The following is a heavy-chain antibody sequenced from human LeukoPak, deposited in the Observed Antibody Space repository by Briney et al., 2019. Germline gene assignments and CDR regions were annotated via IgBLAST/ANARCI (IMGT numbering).Heavy chain of an antibody. CDR2: ISHSGETI. D-gene: IGHD2-21*01. V-gene: IGHV3-48*03. Sequence: GGSLRLSCAASGFTFSTYEMNWVRQAPGKGLEWVSFISHSGETIYYADSVKGRFTISRDNAKNSLYLQMNSLRVEDTAVYYCARDCIRHTDSTWFDPWGQGTLVSVSS. CDR3: ARDCIRHTDSTWFDP. CDR1: GFTFSTYE. J-gene: IGHJ5*02.